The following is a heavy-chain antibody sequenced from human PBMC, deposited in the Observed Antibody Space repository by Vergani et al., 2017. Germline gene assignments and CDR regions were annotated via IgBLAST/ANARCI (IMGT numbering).Heavy chain of an antibody. V-gene: IGHV3-30-3*01. Sequence: QVQLVESGGGVVQPGRSLRLSCAASGFTFSSYAMHWVRQAPGKGLEWVAVISYDGSNKYYADSVKGRFTISRDNAKNSLYLQMNSLRAEDTAVYYCATIKIGILTGYCFDYWGQGTLVTVSS. CDR1: GFTFSSYA. J-gene: IGHJ4*02. CDR3: ATIKIGILTGYCFDY. CDR2: ISYDGSNK. D-gene: IGHD3-9*01.